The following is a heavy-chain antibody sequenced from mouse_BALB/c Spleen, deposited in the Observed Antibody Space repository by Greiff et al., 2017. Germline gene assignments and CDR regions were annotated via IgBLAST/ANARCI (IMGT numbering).Heavy chain of an antibody. J-gene: IGHJ4*01. D-gene: IGHD1-3*01. V-gene: IGHV1-80*01. CDR3: ARARGGLKGAMDY. Sequence: QVQLKESGAELVRPGSSAKISCKASGYAFSSYWMNWVKQRPGQGLEWIGQIYPGDGDTNYNGKFKGKATLTADKSSSTAYMQLSSLTSEDSAVYFCARARGGLKGAMDYWGQGTSVTVSS. CDR2: IYPGDGDT. CDR1: GYAFSSYW.